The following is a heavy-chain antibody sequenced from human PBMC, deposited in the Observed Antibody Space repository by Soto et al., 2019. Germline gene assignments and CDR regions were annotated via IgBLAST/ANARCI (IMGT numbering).Heavy chain of an antibody. CDR3: ARAHLAVAGTGWDY. V-gene: IGHV1-3*01. CDR2: INAGNGNT. J-gene: IGHJ4*02. CDR1: GYTFTSYA. D-gene: IGHD6-19*01. Sequence: QVQLVQSGAEVKKPGASVKVSCKASGYTFTSYAMHWVRQAPGQRLEWMGWINAGNGNTKYSQKFQGRVTITRDTSASTAYMELSSLRSEDTAVYYCARAHLAVAGTGWDYWGQGTLVTVSS.